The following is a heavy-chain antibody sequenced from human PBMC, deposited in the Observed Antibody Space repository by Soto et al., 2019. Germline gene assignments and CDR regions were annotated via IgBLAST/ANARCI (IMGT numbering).Heavy chain of an antibody. CDR2: IYYSGST. Sequence: SETLSLTCTVYGGSISSGDYYWGWIRQPPGKGLEWIGYIYYSGSTYYHPSPKSRVTISVDTSKNQLSLKLSSVTAADTAVYYCTRDLYYDISCYYRAWGQGTLVTVSS. CDR3: TRDLYYDISCYYRA. D-gene: IGHD3-22*01. V-gene: IGHV4-30-4*01. J-gene: IGHJ5*02. CDR1: GGSISSGDYY.